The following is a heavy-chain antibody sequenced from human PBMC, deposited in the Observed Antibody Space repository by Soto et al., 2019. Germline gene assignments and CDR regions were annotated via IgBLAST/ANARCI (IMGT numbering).Heavy chain of an antibody. V-gene: IGHV2-26*01. J-gene: IGHJ5*02. D-gene: IGHD3-22*01. CDR2: IFSNDEK. CDR3: ARVDYYDSSVYQDVFDP. Sequence: SGPTLVNPTDTLTLTCTVSGFSLSNARMGVSWIRQPPGKALEWLAHIFSNDEKYYSTYLKSRLTISKDTSKRQVVLTMTNMDPVDTATYYCARVDYYDSSVYQDVFDPWGQGTLVTXS. CDR1: GFSLSNARMG.